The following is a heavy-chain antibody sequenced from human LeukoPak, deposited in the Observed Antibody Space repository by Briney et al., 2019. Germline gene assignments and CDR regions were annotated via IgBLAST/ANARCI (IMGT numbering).Heavy chain of an antibody. CDR3: AELGITMIGGV. J-gene: IGHJ6*04. Sequence: GGSLRLSCAASGFTFSSYSMNWVRQAPGKGLEWVSSITRSNYIYYADSVKGRFTISRDNAKNSLYLQMNSLRAEDTAVYYCAELGITMIGGVWGKGTTVTISS. D-gene: IGHD3-10*02. CDR2: ITRSNYI. CDR1: GFTFSSYS. V-gene: IGHV3-21*01.